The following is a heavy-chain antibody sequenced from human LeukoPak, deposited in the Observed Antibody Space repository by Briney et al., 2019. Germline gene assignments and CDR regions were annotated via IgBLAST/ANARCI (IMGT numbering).Heavy chain of an antibody. J-gene: IGHJ5*02. CDR1: GFTFTGYY. Sequence: ASVKVSCKASGFTFTGYYMHWVRQAPGQGLEWMGWINPNSGGTNYAQKFQGRVTMIKDTSTNSAYMELNKLTSGDTAVYYCGRGNKSFDPWGQGTLVTVSS. CDR3: GRGNKSFDP. V-gene: IGHV1-2*02. CDR2: INPNSGGT.